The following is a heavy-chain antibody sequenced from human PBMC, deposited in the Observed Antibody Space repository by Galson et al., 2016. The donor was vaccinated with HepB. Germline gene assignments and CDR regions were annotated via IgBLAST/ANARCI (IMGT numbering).Heavy chain of an antibody. D-gene: IGHD5-18*01. CDR2: ITASGTT. V-gene: IGHV3-11*04. Sequence: SLRLSCAASGFTFSDYYMSWIRQAPGKGLEWISYITASGTTYYADSVEGRFTISRDNAKDSLYLQMNSLRVEDTAVFFCARDGGKSNGFPFDLWGRGTLVTVSS. J-gene: IGHJ5*02. CDR3: ARDGGKSNGFPFDL. CDR1: GFTFSDYY.